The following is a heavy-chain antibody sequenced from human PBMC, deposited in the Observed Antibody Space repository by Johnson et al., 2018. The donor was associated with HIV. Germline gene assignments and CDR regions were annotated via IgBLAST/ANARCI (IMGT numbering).Heavy chain of an antibody. CDR3: AREKTTGWYDDAFDI. J-gene: IGHJ3*02. V-gene: IGHV3-30-3*01. CDR1: GFTFSSYS. CDR2: ISYVETNK. D-gene: IGHD6-19*01. Sequence: QVQLLESGGGVVQPGRSLRLSCAASGFTFSSYSMHWVRQPPGKGLEWVAAISYVETNKYYADSVKGRFTISRDNSKNTLYLHMTSLRADDTAVYYCAREKTTGWYDDAFDIWGHGTMVTVSS.